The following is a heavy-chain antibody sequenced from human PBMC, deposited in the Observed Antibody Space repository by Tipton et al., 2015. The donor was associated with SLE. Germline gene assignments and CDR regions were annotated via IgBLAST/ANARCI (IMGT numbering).Heavy chain of an antibody. D-gene: IGHD3-10*01. CDR1: GYTFTSYY. CDR3: ASASYSHHFDY. Sequence: QVQLVQSGAEVKKPGASVKDSCKASGYTFTSYYMHWVRQAHGQGLEWMGIINPSGGSTSYAQKFQGRVTMTRDTSTSTVYMELSSLISEYTAVYSCASASYSHHFDYWGQGTLVTVSS. CDR2: INPSGGST. V-gene: IGHV1-46*01. J-gene: IGHJ4*02.